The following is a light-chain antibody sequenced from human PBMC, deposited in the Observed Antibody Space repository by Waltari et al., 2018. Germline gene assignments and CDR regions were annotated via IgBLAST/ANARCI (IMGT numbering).Light chain of an antibody. CDR1: QSISGL. CDR3: QQYRTYPWT. CDR2: EAS. Sequence: DIQMTQSPSTLSASVGDRVTITCRASQSISGLLAWYRQEAGKAPKLLIYEASTLESGVPSRFSGNGSGTEFTLTISGVQPDDVATFYCQQYRTYPWTFGRGTKVEIK. V-gene: IGKV1-5*03. J-gene: IGKJ1*01.